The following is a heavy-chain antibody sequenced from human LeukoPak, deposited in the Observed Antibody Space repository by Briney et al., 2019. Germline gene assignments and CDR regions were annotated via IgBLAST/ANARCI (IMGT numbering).Heavy chain of an antibody. V-gene: IGHV3-21*01. Sequence: GGSLRLSCATSGFSFSSYAMSWVRQAPGKGLEWVSSISSSSSYIYYADSVRGRFTISRDNAKNSLYLQMNSLRAEDTAVYYCARGALYGDYNDYWGQGTLVTVSS. CDR2: ISSSSSYI. CDR3: ARGALYGDYNDY. CDR1: GFSFSSYA. D-gene: IGHD4-17*01. J-gene: IGHJ4*02.